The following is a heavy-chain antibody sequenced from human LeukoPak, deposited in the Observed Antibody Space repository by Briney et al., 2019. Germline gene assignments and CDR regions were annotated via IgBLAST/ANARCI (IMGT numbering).Heavy chain of an antibody. CDR1: GYRFTNYG. D-gene: IGHD3-10*01. J-gene: IGHJ4*02. Sequence: ASVKVSCKASGYRFTNYGISWVRQAPGQGLEWMGWISTYNGNTNYPENLQGRVTLTTDTSKSTVYMELRSLRSDDTAVYYCARDHSIYFYGSGSFADYWGQGNLVTVSS. CDR2: ISTYNGNT. CDR3: ARDHSIYFYGSGSFADY. V-gene: IGHV1-18*01.